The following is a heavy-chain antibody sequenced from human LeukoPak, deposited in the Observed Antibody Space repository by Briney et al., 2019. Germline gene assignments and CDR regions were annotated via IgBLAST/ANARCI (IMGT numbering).Heavy chain of an antibody. CDR2: ISRSGGST. D-gene: IGHD7-27*01. CDR1: GFTFSSYA. V-gene: IGHV3-23*01. Sequence: GGSLRLSCAASGFTFSSYAMSWVRQAPGKGLEWVSAISRSGGSTYYADSVKGRFTIYRDNSKNTLYLQMTSLRAEDPAVYYCATRRKAGEHSAPRLWGQGTLVSVSP. J-gene: IGHJ4*02. CDR3: ATRRKAGEHSAPRL.